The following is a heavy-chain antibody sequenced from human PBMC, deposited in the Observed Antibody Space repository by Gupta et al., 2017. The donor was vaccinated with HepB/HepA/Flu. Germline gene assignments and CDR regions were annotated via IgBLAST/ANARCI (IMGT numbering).Heavy chain of an antibody. CDR1: GYTFTSYG. CDR3: ARDIHEVELLWFGEFRGKGNWFDP. CDR2: ISAYNGNT. Sequence: QVQLVQSGAEVKKPGASVKVSCKASGYTFTSYGISWVRQPPGQGLEWMGWISAYNGNTNYAQKLQGRVTMTTDTSTSTAYMELTSLRSDDTAVYYCARDIHEVELLWFGEFRGKGNWFDPWGQGTLVTVSS. J-gene: IGHJ5*02. D-gene: IGHD3-10*01. V-gene: IGHV1-18*01.